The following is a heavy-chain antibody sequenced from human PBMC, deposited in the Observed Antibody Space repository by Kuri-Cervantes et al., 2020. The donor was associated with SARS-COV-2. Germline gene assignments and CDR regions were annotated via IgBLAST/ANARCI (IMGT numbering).Heavy chain of an antibody. CDR1: DFAFTNYP. V-gene: IGHV3-30*04. CDR2: ISYDGRKI. Sequence: GGSLRLSCTASDFAFTNYPMHWVRQAPGKGLEWVALISYDGRKINYSESVKGRFTISRDNSQSALYLQMDSLTPVDTALYYCARELSPGGSHLDYWGQGTLVTVSS. CDR3: ARELSPGGSHLDY. D-gene: IGHD3-16*01. J-gene: IGHJ4*02.